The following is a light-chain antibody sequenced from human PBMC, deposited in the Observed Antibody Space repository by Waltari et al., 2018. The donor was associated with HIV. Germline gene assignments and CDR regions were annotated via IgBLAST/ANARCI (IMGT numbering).Light chain of an antibody. CDR2: KAS. CDR1: QSISSW. J-gene: IGKJ2*01. CDR3: QQYQSYSQT. Sequence: DIQMTQSPSTLSASVGDRVTITCRASQSISSWLAWYQQKPGKAPKLLIYKASSLERGVPSRFSGSRSGTEFTLTISSLQPDDFATYYCQQYQSYSQTFGQGTKLDIK. V-gene: IGKV1-5*03.